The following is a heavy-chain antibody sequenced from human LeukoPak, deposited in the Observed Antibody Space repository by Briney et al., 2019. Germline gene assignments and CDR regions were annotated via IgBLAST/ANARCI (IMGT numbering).Heavy chain of an antibody. V-gene: IGHV4-39*01. CDR2: IYYSGST. Sequence: PSETLSLTCTVSGGSISSSSYYWGWIRQPPGKGLEWIGSIYYSGSTYYNPSLKSRVTISVDTSKNQFSLKLSSVTAADTAAYYCARHSAYYDILTGYSSTPGFYFDYWGQGTLVTVSS. CDR1: GGSISSSSYY. J-gene: IGHJ4*02. D-gene: IGHD3-9*01. CDR3: ARHSAYYDILTGYSSTPGFYFDY.